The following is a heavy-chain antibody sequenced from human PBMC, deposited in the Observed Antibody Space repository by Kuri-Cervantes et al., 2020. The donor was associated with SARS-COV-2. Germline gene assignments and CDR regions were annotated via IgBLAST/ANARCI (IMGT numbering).Heavy chain of an antibody. CDR1: GCTFSSYA. CDR2: IIPIFGTA. Sequence: SVKVSCKASGCTFSSYAISWVRQAPGQGLEWMGRIIPIFGTANYAQKFQGRVTITTDESTSTAYMELSSLRSEDTTVYYCASCTSCYFGDYRVTFDYWGQGTLVTVSS. CDR3: ASCTSCYFGDYRVTFDY. J-gene: IGHJ4*02. V-gene: IGHV1-69*05. D-gene: IGHD2-2*01.